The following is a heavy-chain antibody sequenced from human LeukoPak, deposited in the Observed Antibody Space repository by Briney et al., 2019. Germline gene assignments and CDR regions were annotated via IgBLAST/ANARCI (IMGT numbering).Heavy chain of an antibody. CDR3: ARDVGEYCSSTNCYASHY. V-gene: IGHV1-2*02. D-gene: IGHD2-2*01. J-gene: IGHJ4*02. CDR1: GYTFTGYY. CDR2: INPHSGGT. Sequence: ASVKVSCKASGYTFTGYYIHWVRQAPGQGLEWMGWINPHSGGTNYAQKFRGGVTMTRDTSITTAYMELSSLRSDGTAVYYCARDVGEYCSSTNCYASHYWGQGTLVTVSS.